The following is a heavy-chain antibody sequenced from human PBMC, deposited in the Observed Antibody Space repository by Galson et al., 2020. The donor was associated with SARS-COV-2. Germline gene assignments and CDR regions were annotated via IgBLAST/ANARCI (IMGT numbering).Heavy chain of an antibody. CDR2: ILYSGST. D-gene: IGHD6-13*01. CDR1: GGSISSSSYY. Sequence: SETLSLTCTVSGGSISSSSYYWGWIRQPPGKGLEWIGSILYSGSTYYNPSLKSRLTISVDTSKSQFSLELTSVTAADTAVYYCARGAAAAVRFFDLWGRGTLVTVSS. CDR3: ARGAAAAVRFFDL. V-gene: IGHV4-39*07. J-gene: IGHJ2*01.